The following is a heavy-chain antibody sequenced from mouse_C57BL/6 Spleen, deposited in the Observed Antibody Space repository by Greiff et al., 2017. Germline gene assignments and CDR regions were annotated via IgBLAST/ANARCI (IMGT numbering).Heavy chain of an antibody. CDR3: ARGDDYDEGGAMDY. Sequence: QLQQSGPELVKPGASVKISCKASGYSFTGYYMNWVKQSPEKSLEWIGEINPSTGGTTYNQKFKAKATLTVDKSSSTAYMQLKSLTSEDSAVYYCARGDDYDEGGAMDYWGQGTSVTVSS. CDR1: GYSFTGYY. D-gene: IGHD2-4*01. V-gene: IGHV1-42*01. J-gene: IGHJ4*01. CDR2: INPSTGGT.